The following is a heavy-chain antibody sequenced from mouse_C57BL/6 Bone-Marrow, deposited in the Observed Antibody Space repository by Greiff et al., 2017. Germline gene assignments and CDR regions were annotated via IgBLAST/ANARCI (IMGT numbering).Heavy chain of an antibody. CDR3: AINYYGSSSFDY. J-gene: IGHJ2*01. CDR1: GYTFTSYW. D-gene: IGHD1-1*01. CDR2: IDPSDSYT. Sequence: VQLQQPGAELVRPGTSVKLSCKASGYTFTSYWMHWVKQRPGQGLEWIGVIDPSDSYTNYNQKFKGKATLTVDTSSSTAYMQLSSLTSEDSAVYYCAINYYGSSSFDYWGQGTTLTVSS. V-gene: IGHV1-59*01.